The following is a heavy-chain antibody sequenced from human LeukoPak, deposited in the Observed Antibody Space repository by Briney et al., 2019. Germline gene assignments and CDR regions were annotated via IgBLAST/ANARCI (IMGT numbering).Heavy chain of an antibody. D-gene: IGHD2-15*01. Sequence: ASVKASCKASGYTVTSYGIIWVRQAPGQGLEWMGGISGYNGNANYAQKFQGRVTMTSDTSTSTAYMEVRSLRSDDTAVYYCARVGLGSRYYYGMDVWGQGTTVTVSS. CDR1: GYTVTSYG. V-gene: IGHV1-18*01. CDR2: ISGYNGNA. CDR3: ARVGLGSRYYYGMDV. J-gene: IGHJ6*02.